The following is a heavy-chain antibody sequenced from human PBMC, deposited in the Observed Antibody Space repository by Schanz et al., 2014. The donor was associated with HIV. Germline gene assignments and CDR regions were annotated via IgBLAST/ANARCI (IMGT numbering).Heavy chain of an antibody. V-gene: IGHV3-21*01. D-gene: IGHD1-26*01. CDR2: ISGSSTYI. CDR1: GFTFSTYS. CDR3: ARDRISTVGAPHFDL. Sequence: VQLVESGGGLVKPGGSLRLSCAASGFTFSTYSMNWVRQAPGKGLERVSSISGSSTYIYYADLVKGRFTISRDNAKKSLYLQMNSLRAEDTAVYYCARDRISTVGAPHFDLWGQGTLVTVSS. J-gene: IGHJ4*02.